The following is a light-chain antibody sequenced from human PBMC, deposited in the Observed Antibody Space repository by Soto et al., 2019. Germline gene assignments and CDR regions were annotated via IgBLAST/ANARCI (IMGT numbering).Light chain of an antibody. V-gene: IGKV3-11*01. J-gene: IGKJ5*01. Sequence: EIEMTQSPATLSLSPGERATLSCRASQSVSNFLAWYQQKPGQAPRLLIYDASNRATGIPARFSGSGSGTDFTLTIRSLEPEDFAIYYCQQRTNWPLTTFGHGTRLEI. CDR1: QSVSNF. CDR3: QQRTNWPLTT. CDR2: DAS.